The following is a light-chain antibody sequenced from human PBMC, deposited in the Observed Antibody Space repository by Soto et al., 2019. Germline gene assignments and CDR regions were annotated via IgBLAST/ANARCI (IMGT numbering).Light chain of an antibody. CDR2: GAS. CDR1: QSIRSNY. V-gene: IGKV3-20*01. CDR3: QQYVTSHLPI. Sequence: SQSPCTLSLSTGERATLSCRASQSIRSNYLAWYQQKPGQAPRLLIYGASIRATAIPDRFSGSGSGTDFTLTISRLEPEDSAVYYCQQYVTSHLPIFAQGTRLAIK. J-gene: IGKJ5*01.